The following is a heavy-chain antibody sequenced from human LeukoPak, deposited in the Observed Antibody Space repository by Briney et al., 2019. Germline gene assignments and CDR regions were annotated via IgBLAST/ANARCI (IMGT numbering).Heavy chain of an antibody. CDR2: IHYSGST. J-gene: IGHJ4*02. CDR3: ARAHYYGSGSKIDY. D-gene: IGHD3-10*01. Sequence: SETLSLTCIVSGGSISSGDYYWSWIRQLPGKGLEWIGNIHYSGSTYYNPSLKSRLSISVDMSKNQFSLKLSSVTAADTAVYFYARAHYYGSGSKIDYWGQGTLVTVSP. CDR1: GGSISSGDYY. V-gene: IGHV4-31*03.